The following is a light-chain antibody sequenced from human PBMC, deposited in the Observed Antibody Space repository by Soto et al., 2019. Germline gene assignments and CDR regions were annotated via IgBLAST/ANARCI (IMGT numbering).Light chain of an antibody. J-gene: IGKJ5*01. V-gene: IGKV1-33*01. CDR3: QQYYNVPIT. CDR2: DAS. Sequence: DIQMTQSPSSLSASVGDRVTITCQASQDIGNYLNWYQQRPGKAPKLLILDASSLDTGVPSRFSGSGSGTDFTFTISSLQSKDIATYYCQQYYNVPITFGQGTRLEIK. CDR1: QDIGNY.